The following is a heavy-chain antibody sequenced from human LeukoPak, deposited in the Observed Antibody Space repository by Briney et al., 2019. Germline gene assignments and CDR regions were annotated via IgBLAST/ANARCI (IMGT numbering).Heavy chain of an antibody. CDR2: MNPNSGNT. Sequence: GASVKVSCKASGYTFTSYGINSVRQATGHGLEWMGWMNPNSGNTGYAQKFQSRVTMTRNTSISTAYMELSSLRSEDTAVYYCAREAPTAQRSYYFDYWGQGTLVTVSS. J-gene: IGHJ4*02. V-gene: IGHV1-8*02. CDR3: AREAPTAQRSYYFDY. CDR1: GYTFTSYG. D-gene: IGHD4-17*01.